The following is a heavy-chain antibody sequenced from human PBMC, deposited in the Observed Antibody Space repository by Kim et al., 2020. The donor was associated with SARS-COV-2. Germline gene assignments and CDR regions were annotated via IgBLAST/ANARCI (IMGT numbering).Heavy chain of an antibody. D-gene: IGHD2-8*02. J-gene: IGHJ3*02. CDR3: ARERGFVLNDAFDI. Sequence: AVSVKSRITINPDTSKNQFSLQLNSVTPEDTAVYYCARERGFVLNDAFDIWGQGTMVTVSS. V-gene: IGHV6-1*01.